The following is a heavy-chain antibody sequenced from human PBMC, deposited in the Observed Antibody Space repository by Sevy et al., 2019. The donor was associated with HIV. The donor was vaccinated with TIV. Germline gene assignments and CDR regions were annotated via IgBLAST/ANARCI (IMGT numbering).Heavy chain of an antibody. CDR3: ARAQVVGYCSGGSCYHHPPDY. CDR2: IWYDGSNK. Sequence: GGSLRLSCAASGFTFSSYGMHWVRQAPGKGLEWVAVIWYDGSNKYYADSVKGRFTISRDNSKNTLYLKMNSLRAEDTAVYYCARAQVVGYCSGGSCYHHPPDYWGQGTLVTVSS. D-gene: IGHD2-15*01. V-gene: IGHV3-33*01. CDR1: GFTFSSYG. J-gene: IGHJ4*02.